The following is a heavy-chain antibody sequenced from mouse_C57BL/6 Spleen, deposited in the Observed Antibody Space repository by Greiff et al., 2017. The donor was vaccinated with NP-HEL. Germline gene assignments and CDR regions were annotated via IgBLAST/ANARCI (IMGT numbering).Heavy chain of an antibody. J-gene: IGHJ4*01. CDR1: GFTFRDYY. CDR3: ARHGGDY. Sequence: EVKLVESGGGLVQPGGSLKLSCAASGFTFRDYYMYWVRQTPEKRLEWVAYISNGGGSTYYPDTVKGRFTISRDNAKNTLYLQMSRLKSEDTAMYYCARHGGDYWGQGTSVTVSS. CDR2: ISNGGGST. V-gene: IGHV5-12*01.